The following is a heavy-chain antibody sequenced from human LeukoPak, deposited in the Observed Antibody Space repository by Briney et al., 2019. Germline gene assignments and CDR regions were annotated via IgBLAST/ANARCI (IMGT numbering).Heavy chain of an antibody. J-gene: IGHJ4*02. V-gene: IGHV3-30*02. CDR2: IRYDGSNK. CDR3: AKDSPPEGAAAVQDY. Sequence: GGSLRLSCAASGFTFSSYGMHWVRQAPGKGLEWVAFIRYDGSNKYYADSVKGRFTISRDNSKNTLYLQMNSLRAEDTAVYYCAKDSPPEGAAAVQDYWGQGTLVTVSS. D-gene: IGHD6-13*01. CDR1: GFTFSSYG.